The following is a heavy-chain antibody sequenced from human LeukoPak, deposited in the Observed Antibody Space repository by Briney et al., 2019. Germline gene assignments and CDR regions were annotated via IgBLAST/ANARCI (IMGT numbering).Heavy chain of an antibody. V-gene: IGHV3-30*18. CDR3: AKDGGDSSGYYDY. CDR1: RFIFSTCG. CDR2: ISYDGSYE. J-gene: IGHJ4*02. Sequence: GRSLRLSCAASRFIFSTCGMHWVRQAPGKGLEWVAVISYDGSYESYADSVKGRFTISRDNSKNTLYLQMNSLRVEDTAVYYCAKDGGDSSGYYDYWGQGTLVTVSS. D-gene: IGHD3-22*01.